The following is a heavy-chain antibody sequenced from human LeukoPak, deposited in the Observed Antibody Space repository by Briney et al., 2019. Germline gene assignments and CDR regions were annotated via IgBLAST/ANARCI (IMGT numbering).Heavy chain of an antibody. D-gene: IGHD1-20*01. V-gene: IGHV1-69*13. CDR2: IIPMFGTA. Sequence: GASVKVSCKASGYTFTSYAISWVRQAPGQGLEWMGGIIPMFGTANYAQKFQGRVTITADESTSTAYMELSSLRSEDTAVYYCARDRGYNWNVEYAFDIWGQGTMVTVSS. CDR3: ARDRGYNWNVEYAFDI. J-gene: IGHJ3*02. CDR1: GYTFTSYA.